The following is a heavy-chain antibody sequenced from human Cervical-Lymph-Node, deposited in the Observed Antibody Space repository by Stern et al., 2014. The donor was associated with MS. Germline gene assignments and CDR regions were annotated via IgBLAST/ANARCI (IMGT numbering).Heavy chain of an antibody. CDR3: ARLVPPLIVATHNWFDP. J-gene: IGHJ5*02. V-gene: IGHV1-18*01. Sequence: QVQLVQSGAEVKKPGASVKVSCKASGYTFTSYGISWVRQAPGQGLEWMGWIRAYNGNTNYAQKLQGRFTMTTDTSTNTPYMELRSLRSDDTAVYYCARLVPPLIVATHNWFDPWGQGTLVTVSS. D-gene: IGHD5-12*01. CDR1: GYTFTSYG. CDR2: IRAYNGNT.